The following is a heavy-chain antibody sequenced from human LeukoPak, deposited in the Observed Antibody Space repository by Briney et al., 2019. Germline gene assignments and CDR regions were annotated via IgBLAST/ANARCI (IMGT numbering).Heavy chain of an antibody. D-gene: IGHD6-13*01. CDR2: IRYDGSNK. J-gene: IGHJ4*02. Sequence: GGSLRLSCAASGFTFSSYGMHWVRQAPGKGLEWVAFIRYDGSNKYYADSVKGRFTISRDNSKNTLYLQMNSLRAEDTAVYYGASIAAAGRDYWGQGTLVTVSS. CDR3: ASIAAAGRDY. V-gene: IGHV3-30*02. CDR1: GFTFSSYG.